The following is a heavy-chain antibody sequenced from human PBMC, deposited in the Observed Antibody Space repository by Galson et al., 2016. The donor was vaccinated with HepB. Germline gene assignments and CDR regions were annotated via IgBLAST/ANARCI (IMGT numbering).Heavy chain of an antibody. D-gene: IGHD2-15*01. CDR2: IYPGDSDT. V-gene: IGHV5-51*01. CDR3: ASSRGAYCSGSTCYPYAFDC. J-gene: IGHJ3*01. Sequence: QSGAEVKKPGESLKISCKASGYRFYDYWIAWVRQTPGIGLECMGIIYPGDSDTRYSPSFQGQVTISVDRSIDTAYLQWSSLRASDTSMYYCASSRGAYCSGSTCYPYAFDCWGQGTVVTVSS. CDR1: GYRFYDYW.